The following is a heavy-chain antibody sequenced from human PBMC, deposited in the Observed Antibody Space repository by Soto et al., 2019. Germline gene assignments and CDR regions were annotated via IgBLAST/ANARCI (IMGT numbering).Heavy chain of an antibody. V-gene: IGHV3-30*18. CDR1: GFTFSSYG. CDR3: AKDGGTYLNNNWFDP. J-gene: IGHJ5*02. CDR2: ISYDGSNK. D-gene: IGHD2-15*01. Sequence: ESGGGVVQPGRSLRLSCAASGFTFSSYGMHWVRQAPGKGLEWVAVISYDGSNKYYADSVKGRFTISRDNSKNTLYLQMNSLRAEDTAVYYCAKDGGTYLNNNWFDPWGQGTLVTVSS.